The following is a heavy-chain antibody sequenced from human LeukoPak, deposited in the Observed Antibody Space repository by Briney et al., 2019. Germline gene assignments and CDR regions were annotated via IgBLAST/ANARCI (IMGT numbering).Heavy chain of an antibody. V-gene: IGHV4-30-2*01. CDR2: IYHSGST. CDR3: ASAWSGYYADY. Sequence: SETLSLTCTVSGGSISSGGYYWSWIRQPPGKGLEWIGYIYHSGSTYYNPSLKSRVTISVDRSKNQFSLKLSSVTAADTAVYYCASAWSGYYADYWGQGTLVTVSS. J-gene: IGHJ4*02. CDR1: GGSISSGGYY. D-gene: IGHD3-3*01.